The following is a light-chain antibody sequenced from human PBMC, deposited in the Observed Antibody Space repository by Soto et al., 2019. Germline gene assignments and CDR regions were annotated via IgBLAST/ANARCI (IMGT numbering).Light chain of an antibody. J-gene: IGKJ1*01. Sequence: EIVLTQSPATLSLSPGERATLSCRASQSIGLAIAWYQHKPGQAPRLLIFDASQRATGIPARFRGSGSGTEFTLTISSLQSEDFAVYYCQQYNNWPPVTFGQGTKVDIK. CDR1: QSIGLA. CDR3: QQYNNWPPVT. CDR2: DAS. V-gene: IGKV3D-15*01.